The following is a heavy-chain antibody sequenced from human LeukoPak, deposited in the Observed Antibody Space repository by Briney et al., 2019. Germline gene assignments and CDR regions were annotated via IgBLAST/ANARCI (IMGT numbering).Heavy chain of an antibody. Sequence: PSETLSLTCIISDDSISSSTYYWGWIRQPPGKGLEWIGTLYYSGKTYYNPSLKSRVTISIDTSKNQFSLKLSSVTAAETAVYYCARDGRREPYFDYWGQGTLDTVSS. J-gene: IGHJ4*02. CDR1: DDSISSSTYY. V-gene: IGHV4-39*07. D-gene: IGHD1-26*01. CDR3: ARDGRREPYFDY. CDR2: LYYSGKT.